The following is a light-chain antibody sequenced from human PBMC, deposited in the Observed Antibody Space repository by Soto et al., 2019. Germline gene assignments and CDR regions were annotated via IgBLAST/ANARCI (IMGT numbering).Light chain of an antibody. V-gene: IGKV3-20*01. Sequence: EIVLTQSPGTVSLSPGETASLSCRASQTVSGSYLAWYQQKPGQAPRLLIYGTTSRATGVPDRFSGGGSGTAFTLTISGLEPEDCALYNCQHYGSSPPTFGGGTKVEIK. J-gene: IGKJ4*01. CDR1: QTVSGSY. CDR2: GTT. CDR3: QHYGSSPPT.